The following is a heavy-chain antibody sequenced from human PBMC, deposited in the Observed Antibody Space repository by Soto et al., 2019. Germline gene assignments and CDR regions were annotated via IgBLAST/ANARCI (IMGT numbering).Heavy chain of an antibody. J-gene: IGHJ4*02. CDR3: ARWYCSGGSCYSYCDY. CDR1: GGTFSSYA. Sequence: QVQLVQSGAEVKKPGSSVKVSCKASGGTFSSYALSWVRQAPGQGLEWMGGIIPIFGTANYAQKFQGRVTITADESTSTAYMELSSLRSEDTAVYYCARWYCSGGSCYSYCDYWGQGTLVTVSS. CDR2: IIPIFGTA. V-gene: IGHV1-69*12. D-gene: IGHD2-15*01.